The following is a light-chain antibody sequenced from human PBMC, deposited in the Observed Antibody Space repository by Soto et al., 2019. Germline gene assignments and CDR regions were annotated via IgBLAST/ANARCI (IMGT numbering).Light chain of an antibody. J-gene: IGKJ5*01. CDR3: QQRSDWPL. V-gene: IGKV3-11*01. Sequence: EIVLTQSPATLSFSPGESATLSCRPSQSISSYLAWYQQKPGQPPRLVIYDASKRATGIPARFSGRGSGTDFTLTISSLEPEDFAVYYCQQRSDWPLFGQGTRLEIK. CDR2: DAS. CDR1: QSISSY.